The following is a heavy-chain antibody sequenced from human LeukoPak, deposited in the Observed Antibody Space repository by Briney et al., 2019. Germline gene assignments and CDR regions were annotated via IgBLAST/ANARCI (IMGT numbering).Heavy chain of an antibody. J-gene: IGHJ4*02. CDR3: ARDSPGYSGYESFDY. Sequence: SETLSLTCTVSGGSISSYYWSWIRQPPGKGLEWIGYIYYSGSTNYNPSLKSRVTISVDTSKNQFSLKLSSVTAADTAVYYCARDSPGYSGYESFDYWGQGTLVTVSS. D-gene: IGHD5-12*01. V-gene: IGHV4-59*12. CDR2: IYYSGST. CDR1: GGSISSYY.